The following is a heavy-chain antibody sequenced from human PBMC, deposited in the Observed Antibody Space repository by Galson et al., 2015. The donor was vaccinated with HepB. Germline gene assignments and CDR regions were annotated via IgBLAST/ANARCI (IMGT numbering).Heavy chain of an antibody. CDR3: ASGWGIAVTGTSRDDY. CDR2: INHSGST. J-gene: IGHJ4*02. CDR1: GGSISSSSYY. D-gene: IGHD6-19*01. Sequence: SETLSLTCTVSGGSISSSSYYWSWIRQPPGKGLEWIGEINHSGSTNYNPSLKSRVTISVDTSKNQFSLKLSSVTAADTAVYYCASGWGIAVTGTSRDDYWGQGTPVTVSS. V-gene: IGHV4-39*07.